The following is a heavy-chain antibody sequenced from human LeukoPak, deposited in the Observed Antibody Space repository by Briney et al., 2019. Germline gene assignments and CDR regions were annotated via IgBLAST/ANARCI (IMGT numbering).Heavy chain of an antibody. CDR1: GFTFSSYG. Sequence: GRSLRLSCAASGFTFSSYGMHWVRQAPGKGLEWVAVISYDGSNKYYADSVKGRFTISRDNSKNTLYLQMNSLRAEDTAVYYCAKGPGTYDFWSGYYISPRYYFDYWGQGTLVTVSS. CDR3: AKGPGTYDFWSGYYISPRYYFDY. V-gene: IGHV3-30*18. J-gene: IGHJ4*02. CDR2: ISYDGSNK. D-gene: IGHD3-3*01.